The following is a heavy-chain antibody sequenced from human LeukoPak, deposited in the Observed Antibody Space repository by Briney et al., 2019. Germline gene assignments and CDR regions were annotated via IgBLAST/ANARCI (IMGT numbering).Heavy chain of an antibody. CDR1: GFTFSSYA. CDR2: ISYDGSNK. D-gene: IGHD3-9*01. Sequence: GGSLRLSCAASGFTFSSYAMHWVHQAPGKGLEWVAVISYDGSNKYYADSVKGRFTISRDSSKNTLYLQMNSLRAEDTAVYYCARNYYDILTGYRNWGQGTLVPVSS. V-gene: IGHV3-30*14. J-gene: IGHJ4*02. CDR3: ARNYYDILTGYRN.